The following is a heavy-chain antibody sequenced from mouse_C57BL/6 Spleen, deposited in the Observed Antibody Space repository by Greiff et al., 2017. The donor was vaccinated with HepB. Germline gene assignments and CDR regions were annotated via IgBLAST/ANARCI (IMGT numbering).Heavy chain of an antibody. CDR1: GYTFTSYW. D-gene: IGHD5-1*01. Sequence: QVQLQQPGAELVRPGSSVKLSCKASGYTFTSYWMDWVKQRPGQGLEWIGNIYPSDSETHYNQKFKDKATLTVDKSSSTAYMQLSSLTSEDSAVYYCARKYPYWYFDVWGTGTTVTVSS. CDR3: ARKYPYWYFDV. CDR2: IYPSDSET. V-gene: IGHV1-61*01. J-gene: IGHJ1*03.